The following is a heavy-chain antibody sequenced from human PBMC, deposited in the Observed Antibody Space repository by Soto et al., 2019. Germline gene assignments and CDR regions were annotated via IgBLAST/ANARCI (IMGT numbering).Heavy chain of an antibody. CDR3: AKAGGDYPHSYFDL. CDR1: GFTFTSYA. D-gene: IGHD4-17*01. J-gene: IGHJ2*01. V-gene: IGHV3-23*01. Sequence: EVQLLESGGGLVQPGGSLRLSCAASGFTFTSYAMNWVRQAPGKGLEWVSGISGSGGGTYYADSVKGRFTISRDNSKNTLYLQMNSLRAEDTAVYYCAKAGGDYPHSYFDLWGRGTLVTVSS. CDR2: ISGSGGGT.